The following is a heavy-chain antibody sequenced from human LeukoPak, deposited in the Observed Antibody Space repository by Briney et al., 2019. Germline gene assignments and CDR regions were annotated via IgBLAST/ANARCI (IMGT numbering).Heavy chain of an antibody. Sequence: QSGGSLRLSCAASGFTFDDYAMHWVRQAPGKGLEWVSGISWNSGSIGYADSVKGRLTISRDNAKNSLYLQMNSLRAEDTALYYCAKESGIAEYFDYWGQGTLVTVSS. V-gene: IGHV3-9*01. CDR2: ISWNSGSI. J-gene: IGHJ4*02. CDR3: AKESGIAEYFDY. D-gene: IGHD6-13*01. CDR1: GFTFDDYA.